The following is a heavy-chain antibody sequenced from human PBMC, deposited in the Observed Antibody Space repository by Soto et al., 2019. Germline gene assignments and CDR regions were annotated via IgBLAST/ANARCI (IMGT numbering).Heavy chain of an antibody. V-gene: IGHV5-51*01. CDR2: IYPGDSDT. D-gene: IGHD4-17*01. Sequence: PGESLKISCKGSGYSFTSYWIGWVRQMPGKGLEWMGIIYPGDSDTRYSPSFQGQVTISADKSISTAYLQWSSLKASDTAMYYCARHPFLYDYGDYGLWGRGMDVWGQGTKVTVSS. J-gene: IGHJ6*02. CDR1: GYSFTSYW. CDR3: ARHPFLYDYGDYGLWGRGMDV.